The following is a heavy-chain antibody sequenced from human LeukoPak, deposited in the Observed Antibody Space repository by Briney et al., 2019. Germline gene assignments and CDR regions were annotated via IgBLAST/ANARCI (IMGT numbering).Heavy chain of an antibody. V-gene: IGHV3-30*02. CDR2: IQSDGNGE. J-gene: IGHJ4*02. D-gene: IGHD3-10*01. Sequence: GGSLRLSCAASGFTFRSYNIHWVRQAPGKGLEWLTFIQSDGNGERYADSVKGRFTISRDNSKNTLSLQMNSLRAEDTAVYYCAKDYGSGSYSLDYWGQGTLVTVSS. CDR1: GFTFRSYN. CDR3: AKDYGSGSYSLDY.